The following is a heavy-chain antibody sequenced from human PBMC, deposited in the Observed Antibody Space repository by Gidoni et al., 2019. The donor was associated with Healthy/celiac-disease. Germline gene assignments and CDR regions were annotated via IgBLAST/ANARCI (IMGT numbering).Heavy chain of an antibody. CDR3: ARDVGSYDYVWGSYRPSGGWFDP. CDR1: GFTFSSYA. D-gene: IGHD3-16*02. J-gene: IGHJ5*02. V-gene: IGHV3-30-3*01. CDR2: ISYDGSNK. Sequence: QVQLVESGGGVVQPGRSLRLSCAASGFTFSSYAMHWVRRAPGKGLEWVAVISYDGSNKYSADSVKVRFTISRDNSKNTLYLQMNSLRAEDTAVYYCARDVGSYDYVWGSYRPSGGWFDPWGQGTLVTVSS.